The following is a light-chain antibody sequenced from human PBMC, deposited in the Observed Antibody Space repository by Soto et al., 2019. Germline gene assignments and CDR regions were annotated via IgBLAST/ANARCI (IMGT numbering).Light chain of an antibody. V-gene: IGKV3-15*01. CDR3: QQYNYWPQ. CDR2: GAS. J-gene: IGKJ1*01. Sequence: EIVMTQSPATLSVSPGERATLSCRASEGVSTNLAWYQQKPGQAPRLLIYGASTRATGIPARFSGSGSGTEFTLTISSLQSEDFAVYYCQQYNYWPQIGQGTKVEIK. CDR1: EGVSTN.